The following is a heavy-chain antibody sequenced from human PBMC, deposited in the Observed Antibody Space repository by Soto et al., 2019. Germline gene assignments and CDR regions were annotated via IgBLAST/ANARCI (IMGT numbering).Heavy chain of an antibody. CDR1: GFTFSSYG. D-gene: IGHD1-26*01. J-gene: IGHJ4*02. CDR2: ISYDGRDK. CDR3: AKEFTSGVFCGELQY. V-gene: IGHV3-30*18. Sequence: VQLVESGGGVVQPGRSLRLSCAASGFTFSSYGMHWVRQAPGKGLEWVAVISYDGRDKYTADSVKGRFTISRDNSNNTLFLQMNSLRAEDTAVYYCAKEFTSGVFCGELQYWGQGTLVTFSS.